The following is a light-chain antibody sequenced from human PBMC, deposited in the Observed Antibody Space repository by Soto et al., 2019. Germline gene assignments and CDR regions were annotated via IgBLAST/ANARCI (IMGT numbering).Light chain of an antibody. CDR2: ATS. V-gene: IGKV1-27*01. CDR3: QKYNSAPLT. J-gene: IGKJ4*01. Sequence: DVQMTQSPSSLSAFVGDRVTITCWASQGIASYLAWFQQKPGKVPKLLIYATSTLQSGVPSRFSGSGSGTDFTLTISSLQPEDVGTYYCQKYNSAPLTFGGGTKVEIK. CDR1: QGIASY.